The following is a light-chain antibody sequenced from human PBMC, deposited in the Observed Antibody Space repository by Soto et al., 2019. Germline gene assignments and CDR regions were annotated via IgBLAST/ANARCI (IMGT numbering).Light chain of an antibody. V-gene: IGKV1-5*03. CDR3: QQYKSPPWT. Sequence: DIQMTQSPPTLSASVGDRVTISCRASESINNWLAWYQHKPGKAPKLLIYRASSLESGVPSRFSGSGSGTEFTLPISSLQPDDFATYYCQQYKSPPWTFGQGTKVEIK. CDR1: ESINNW. CDR2: RAS. J-gene: IGKJ1*01.